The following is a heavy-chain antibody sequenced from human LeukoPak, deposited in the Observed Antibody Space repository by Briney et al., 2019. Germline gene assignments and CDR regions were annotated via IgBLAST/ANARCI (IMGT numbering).Heavy chain of an antibody. D-gene: IGHD6-13*01. J-gene: IGHJ4*02. Sequence: PGGSLRLSCAASGFTFDDYAMHWVRQAPGKGLEWVSGISWNSGSIGYADSVKGRFTISRDNAKNSLYLQMNSLRAEDTALYYCARTRGSSWYSDFDYWGQGTLVTVSS. CDR1: GFTFDDYA. V-gene: IGHV3-9*01. CDR3: ARTRGSSWYSDFDY. CDR2: ISWNSGSI.